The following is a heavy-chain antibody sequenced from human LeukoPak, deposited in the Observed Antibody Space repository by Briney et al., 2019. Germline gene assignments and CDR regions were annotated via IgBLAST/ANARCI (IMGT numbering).Heavy chain of an antibody. D-gene: IGHD3-3*01. V-gene: IGHV1-2*02. CDR1: GYTFTGYY. Sequence: ASVKVSCKAPGYTFTGYYMHWVRQAPGQGLEWMGWINPNSGGTNYAQKFQGRVTMTRDTSISTAYMELSRLRSDDTAVYYCARDFRDLRFLEWLLSPGYFDYWGQGTLVTVSS. J-gene: IGHJ4*02. CDR3: ARDFRDLRFLEWLLSPGYFDY. CDR2: INPNSGGT.